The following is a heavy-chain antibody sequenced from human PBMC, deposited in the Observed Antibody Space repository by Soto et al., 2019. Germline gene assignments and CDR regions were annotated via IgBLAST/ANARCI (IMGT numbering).Heavy chain of an antibody. CDR1: GGTFSSYA. J-gene: IGHJ4*02. CDR2: IIPIFGTA. Sequence: QVQLVQSGAEVKKPGSSVKVSCKASGGTFSSYAISWVRQAPGQGLEWMGGIIPIFGTANYAQKFQGRVTISADESTSSDYMEVSSLRTEDTVVYSGAPAKGVTVVTPDSYWGQGTLVTVSS. V-gene: IGHV1-69*12. CDR3: APAKGVTVVTPDSY. D-gene: IGHD2-21*02.